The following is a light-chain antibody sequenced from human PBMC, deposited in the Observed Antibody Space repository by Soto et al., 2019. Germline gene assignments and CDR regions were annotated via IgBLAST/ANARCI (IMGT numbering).Light chain of an antibody. CDR1: QSISSSY. CDR3: QQYNNWPLT. CDR2: DAS. V-gene: IGKV3D-20*02. J-gene: IGKJ4*01. Sequence: EIVLTQSPATLSLSPGERATLSCRASQSISSSYLAWYQQKPGQAPRLLIYDASTRATGIPDRFSGSGSGTDLTLTISRLEPEDLAVYYCQQYNNWPLTFGGGTKVDI.